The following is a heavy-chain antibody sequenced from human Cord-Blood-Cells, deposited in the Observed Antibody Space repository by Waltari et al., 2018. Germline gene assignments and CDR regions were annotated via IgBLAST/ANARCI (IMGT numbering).Heavy chain of an antibody. Sequence: QVTLKESGPVLVKPTETPTLTCTVSGLSLSNARMGVSWIRQPPGKALEWLAHIFSTDEKSYSTSLKSRLTISKDTSKSQVVLTMTNMDPVDTATYYCARIQDSGDGWYFDLWGRGTLVTVSS. J-gene: IGHJ2*01. D-gene: IGHD7-27*01. V-gene: IGHV2-26*01. CDR1: GLSLSNARMG. CDR2: IFSTDEK. CDR3: ARIQDSGDGWYFDL.